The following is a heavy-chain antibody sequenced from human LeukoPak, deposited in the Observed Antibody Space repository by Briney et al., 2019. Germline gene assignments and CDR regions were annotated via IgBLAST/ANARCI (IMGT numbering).Heavy chain of an antibody. V-gene: IGHV4-34*01. CDR2: INYSGST. Sequence: SETLSLTCAVYGGSFSGYYWSWLRQPPGKGLEWIGEINYSGSTNSNPSLKSRVTISVDTSKNQFSLKLSSVTAADTALYYCARSHYYDSSGSHNNWFDPWGQGTLVTVSS. CDR3: ARSHYYDSSGSHNNWFDP. CDR1: GGSFSGYY. D-gene: IGHD3-22*01. J-gene: IGHJ5*02.